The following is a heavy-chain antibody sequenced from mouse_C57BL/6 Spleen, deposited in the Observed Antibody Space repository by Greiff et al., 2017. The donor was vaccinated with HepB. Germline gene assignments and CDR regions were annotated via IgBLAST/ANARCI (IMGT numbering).Heavy chain of an antibody. Sequence: VKVVESGPELVKPGASVKISCKASGYAFSSSWMNWVKQRPGKGLEWIGRIYPGDGDTNYNGKFKGKATLTADKSSSTAYMQLSSLTSEDSAVYFCAKLGRVAYWGQGTLVTVSA. CDR2: IYPGDGDT. D-gene: IGHD4-1*01. CDR1: GYAFSSSW. CDR3: AKLGRVAY. V-gene: IGHV1-82*01. J-gene: IGHJ3*01.